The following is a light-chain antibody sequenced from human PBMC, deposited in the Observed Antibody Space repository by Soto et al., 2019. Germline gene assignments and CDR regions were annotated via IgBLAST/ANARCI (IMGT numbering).Light chain of an antibody. CDR1: QSINPW. CDR3: QQYQTYSRP. J-gene: IGKJ1*01. V-gene: IGKV1-5*01. Sequence: DIQMTQSPSTVSASVGDRITITCRASQSINPWLAWYRQRPGEAPQLLIYDVSTLAIGVPPRSNGSGSGTDFTLSISRLQPDDVATFDCQQYQTYSRPFGQATKVEVK. CDR2: DVS.